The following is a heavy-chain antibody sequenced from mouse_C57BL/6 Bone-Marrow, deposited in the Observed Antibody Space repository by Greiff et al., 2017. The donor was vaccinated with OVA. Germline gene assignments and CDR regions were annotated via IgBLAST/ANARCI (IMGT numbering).Heavy chain of an antibody. CDR2: IDPSDSYT. J-gene: IGHJ1*03. D-gene: IGHD3-2*02. CDR1: GYTFTSYW. Sequence: VQLQQPGAELVMPGASVKLSCKASGYTFTSYWMHWVKQRPGQGLEWIGEIDPSDSYTNYNQKFKGKSTLTVDKSSSTAYMQLSSLTSEDSAVYYCARTPTAQATLNWYFDVWGTGTTVTVSS. V-gene: IGHV1-69*01. CDR3: ARTPTAQATLNWYFDV.